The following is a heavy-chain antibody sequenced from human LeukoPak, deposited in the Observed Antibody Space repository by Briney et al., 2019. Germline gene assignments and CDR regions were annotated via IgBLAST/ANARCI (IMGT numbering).Heavy chain of an antibody. Sequence: GASVKVSCEASGYTFTSYDMYWVRQAPGQRLEWMGWIIVGNGNTKYSQKFQGRVIITTDTSASTVYMELSSLRSEDTAVYYCARDAVVGTGIAFDVWGQGTMVTVSS. J-gene: IGHJ3*01. D-gene: IGHD4-23*01. V-gene: IGHV1-3*01. CDR2: IIVGNGNT. CDR1: GYTFTSYD. CDR3: ARDAVVGTGIAFDV.